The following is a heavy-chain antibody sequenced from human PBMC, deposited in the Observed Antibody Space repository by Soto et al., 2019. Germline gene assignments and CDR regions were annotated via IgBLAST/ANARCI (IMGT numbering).Heavy chain of an antibody. V-gene: IGHV3-23*01. Sequence: GGSLRLSCVASVFTFSSFAMTWVRQAPGKGLEWVSTLSGSGGDTYYADSVNGRFTISRDKSKNTLYLQMDRLRVEDTAVYYGAKRGVYDYVWKVYRLNDWGPGTLFTVS. J-gene: IGHJ4*02. CDR3: AKRGVYDYVWKVYRLND. D-gene: IGHD3-16*01. CDR1: VFTFSSFA. CDR2: LSGSGGDT.